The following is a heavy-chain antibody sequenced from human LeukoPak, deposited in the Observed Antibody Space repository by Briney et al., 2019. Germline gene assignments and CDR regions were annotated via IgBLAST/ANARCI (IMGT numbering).Heavy chain of an antibody. D-gene: IGHD1-26*01. CDR1: GFTFDVYA. J-gene: IGHJ4*02. Sequence: PGGSLRLSCAASGFTFDVYAMHWVRHAPGKGVEWGSGIIWNSSRIVYAHSVTGRFTISRDNAKNSLYLQMNSLRAEDMALYYCAKGVGATTRSPHLDYWGQGTLVTVSS. CDR3: AKGVGATTRSPHLDY. CDR2: IIWNSSRI. V-gene: IGHV3-9*03.